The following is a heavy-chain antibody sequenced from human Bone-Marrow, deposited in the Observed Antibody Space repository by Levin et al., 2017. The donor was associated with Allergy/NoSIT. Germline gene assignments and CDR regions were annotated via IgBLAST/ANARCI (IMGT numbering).Heavy chain of an antibody. CDR2: VFSSGST. J-gene: IGHJ3*01. V-gene: IGHV4-4*07. CDR3: AGVMITVGEPGVLHV. D-gene: IGHD3-16*01. CDR1: GGSMSSYF. Sequence: PSETLSLTCNVSGGSMSSYFWTWIRQPAGKGLEWIGRVFSSGSTNYNPSLESRVTMSIDPSKNQVSLKLSSVTAADTAVYYCAGVMITVGEPGVLHVWGPGAVVTVSS.